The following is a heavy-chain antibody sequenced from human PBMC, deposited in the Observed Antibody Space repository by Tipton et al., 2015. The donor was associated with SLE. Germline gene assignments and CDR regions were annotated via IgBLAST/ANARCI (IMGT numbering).Heavy chain of an antibody. D-gene: IGHD6-13*01. CDR1: GYSFTSYW. J-gene: IGHJ3*02. V-gene: IGHV5-51*03. CDR3: ARDAIAAAGTNGAFDI. Sequence: QLVQSGAEVKKPGESLKISCKGSGYSFTSYWIGWVRQMPGKGLEWMGIIYPGDSDTRYSPSFQGQVTISADKSISTAYLQWSSLKASDTAMYYCARDAIAAAGTNGAFDIWDQGTMVTVSS. CDR2: IYPGDSDT.